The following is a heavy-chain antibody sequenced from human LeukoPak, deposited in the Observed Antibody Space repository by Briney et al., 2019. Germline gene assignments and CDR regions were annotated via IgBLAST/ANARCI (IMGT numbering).Heavy chain of an antibody. CDR3: ARARTLYYGSGSRSYYFDY. J-gene: IGHJ4*02. D-gene: IGHD3-10*01. CDR1: GGSFSGYY. CDR2: INHSGST. Sequence: SETLSLTCAVYGGSFSGYYWSWIRQPPGKGLEWIGEINHSGSTNYNPSLKSRVTISVDTSKNQSSLKLSSVTAADTAVYYCARARTLYYGSGSRSYYFDYWGQGTLVTVSS. V-gene: IGHV4-34*01.